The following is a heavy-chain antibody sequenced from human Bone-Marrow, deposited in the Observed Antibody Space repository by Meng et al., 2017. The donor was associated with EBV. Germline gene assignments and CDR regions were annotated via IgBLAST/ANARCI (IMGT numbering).Heavy chain of an antibody. V-gene: IGHV1-8*01. J-gene: IGHJ5*02. CDR2: MDPSSGKT. CDR1: GYTFTNYD. CDR3: AREVYASGSYRSDP. D-gene: IGHD3-10*01. Sequence: LWQAGTEVKNPGASVKVSCKSSGYTFTNYDINWGRQAPGQGVEWMGWMDPSSGKTDYSQKFQGRVSMTRDTSISTAYMELSNVISEDTAVYYCAREVYASGSYRSDPWGQGTLVTVSS.